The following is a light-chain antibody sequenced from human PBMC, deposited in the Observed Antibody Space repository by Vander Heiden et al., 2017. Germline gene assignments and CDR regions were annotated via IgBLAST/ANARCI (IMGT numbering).Light chain of an antibody. CDR3: QSADSSGTYQV. CDR1: ALPTQY. CDR2: KDS. J-gene: IGLJ1*01. V-gene: IGLV3-25*03. Sequence: SYELTQPPSVSVSPGQTARITCSGDALPTQYAYWYQQEPGQAPVLVIYKDSERPSGIPERFSGSSSGTTVTLTISGVQAEDEADYYCQSADSSGTYQVFGTGTKVTVL.